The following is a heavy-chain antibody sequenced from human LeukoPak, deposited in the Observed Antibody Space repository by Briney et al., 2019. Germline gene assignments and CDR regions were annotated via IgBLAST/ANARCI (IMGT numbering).Heavy chain of an antibody. J-gene: IGHJ3*02. D-gene: IGHD1-26*01. V-gene: IGHV4-39*07. CDR1: GGSISSSSYY. CDR2: IYYSGST. CDR3: ARQWEVVGARYNAFDI. Sequence: PSETLSLTCTVSGGSISSSSYYWGWIRQPPGKGLEWIGSIYYSGSTYYNPSLKSRVTISVDTSKNQFSLKLSSVTAADTAVYYCARQWEVVGARYNAFDIWGQGTMVTVSS.